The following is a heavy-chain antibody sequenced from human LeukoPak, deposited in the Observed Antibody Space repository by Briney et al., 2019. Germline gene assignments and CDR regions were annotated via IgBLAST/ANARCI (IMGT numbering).Heavy chain of an antibody. Sequence: VASVKVSCKASGYTFTIYKMHWVRQAPGQGLEWMGILNPSGSGTRNAQKFQGRVTMTRDTSTSTVYMELSSLRSEDTAVYYCAKDGGTYSADYWGQGTLVTVSS. D-gene: IGHD1-26*01. J-gene: IGHJ4*02. CDR2: LNPSGSGT. CDR3: AKDGGTYSADY. CDR1: GYTFTIYK. V-gene: IGHV1-46*01.